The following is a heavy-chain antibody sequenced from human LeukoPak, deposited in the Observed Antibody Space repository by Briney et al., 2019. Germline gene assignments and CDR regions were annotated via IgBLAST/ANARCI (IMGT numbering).Heavy chain of an antibody. CDR2: INHSGST. J-gene: IGHJ6*03. D-gene: IGHD6-13*01. V-gene: IGHV4-34*01. CDR1: GGSFSGYY. Sequence: SETLSLTCAVYGGSFSGYYWSWIRQPPGKGLEWIGEINHSGSTNYNPSLKSRVTISVDTSKNQFSLKLSSVTAADTAVYYCARAISSWYGGYYYYYMDVWGKGTTVTVSS. CDR3: ARAISSWYGGYYYYYMDV.